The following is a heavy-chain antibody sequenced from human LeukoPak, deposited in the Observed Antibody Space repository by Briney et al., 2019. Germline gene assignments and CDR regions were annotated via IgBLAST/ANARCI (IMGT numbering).Heavy chain of an antibody. V-gene: IGHV3-49*04. Sequence: GGSLRLSCTASGFTFGDYAMSWVRQAPGKGLEWVGFIRGKAYGGTTEYAASVKGRFTISRDDSKSIAYPQMNSLKTEDTAVYYCTRDPGYYDSSGYYDQVGSFDYWGQGTLVTVSS. D-gene: IGHD3-22*01. CDR3: TRDPGYYDSSGYYDQVGSFDY. J-gene: IGHJ4*02. CDR2: IRGKAYGGTT. CDR1: GFTFGDYA.